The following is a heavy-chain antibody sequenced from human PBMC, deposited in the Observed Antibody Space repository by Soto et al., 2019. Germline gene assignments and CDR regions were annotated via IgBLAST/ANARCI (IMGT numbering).Heavy chain of an antibody. J-gene: IGHJ3*02. CDR1: GGSMNSYY. CDR3: ARDRNKLWKNDAFDI. CDR2: IYYSGDT. Sequence: QVQLHESGPGLVKPSETLSLTCSVSGGSMNSYYWGWIRQSPGKGLEWLGYIYYSGDTKYNPSLQSRISISVDTTKNHFSLRLTSVTAADTAVYYCARDRNKLWKNDAFDIWGQGTMVTVSS. D-gene: IGHD3-3*01. V-gene: IGHV4-59*01.